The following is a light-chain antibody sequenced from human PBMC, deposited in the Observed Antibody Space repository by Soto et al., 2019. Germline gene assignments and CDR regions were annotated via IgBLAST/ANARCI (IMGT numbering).Light chain of an antibody. CDR1: QSTSSY. CDR2: QAS. J-gene: IGKJ1*01. V-gene: IGKV1-5*03. CDR3: QQYSSHST. Sequence: DIQRTQSPSTLSASVVDRFTITFRASQSTSSYLAFYQPTPGKAPKLLIYQASSLENGVPSRFSGSGSGTEFSLTISSLQPDDFATYYCQQYSSHSTFGQGTKV.